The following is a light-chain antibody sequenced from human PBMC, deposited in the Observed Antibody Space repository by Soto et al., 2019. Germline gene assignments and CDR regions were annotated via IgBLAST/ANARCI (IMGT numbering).Light chain of an antibody. J-gene: IGKJ2*02. CDR2: GAS. Sequence: EIVMTQSPATLSVSPGERATLSCRASQSVSSNLAWYQQKPGQAPRLLIYGASTRATGIPARFSGSGSGTEFTITISSLQSEDFAVYYCQQYNNWTPWTFGQGTKLEIK. CDR3: QQYNNWTPWT. CDR1: QSVSSN. V-gene: IGKV3-15*01.